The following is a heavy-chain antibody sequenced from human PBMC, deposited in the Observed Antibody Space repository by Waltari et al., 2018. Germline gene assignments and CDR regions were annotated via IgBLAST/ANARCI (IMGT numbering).Heavy chain of an antibody. Sequence: QVQLQQWGAGLLKPSETLSLTCAVYGGSFRRYYWSWIRQPPGKGREWIGEINHSGSTNYNPSLKSRVTISVDTSKNQFSLKLSSVTAADTAVYYCARGLVDSSGWYDYWGQGTLVTVSS. J-gene: IGHJ4*02. CDR1: GGSFRRYY. V-gene: IGHV4-34*01. CDR2: INHSGST. CDR3: ARGLVDSSGWYDY. D-gene: IGHD6-19*01.